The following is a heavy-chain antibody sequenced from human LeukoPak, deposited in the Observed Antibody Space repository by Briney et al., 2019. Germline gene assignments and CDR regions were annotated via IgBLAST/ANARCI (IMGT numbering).Heavy chain of an antibody. CDR1: GYTFNSHP. D-gene: IGHD3-10*01. Sequence: ASVKVSCKASGYTFNSHPMHWVRQAPGQRLEWMGWINAGNGNTKYSQKFQGRVTITRDTSASTAYMELSSLRSEDTAVYYCARDRMERFGFNWFDPWGQGTLVTVSS. J-gene: IGHJ5*02. V-gene: IGHV1-3*01. CDR3: ARDRMERFGFNWFDP. CDR2: INAGNGNT.